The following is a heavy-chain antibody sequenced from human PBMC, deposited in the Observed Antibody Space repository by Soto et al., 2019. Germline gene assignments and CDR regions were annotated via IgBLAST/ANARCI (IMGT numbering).Heavy chain of an antibody. D-gene: IGHD4-17*01. CDR3: ARVYGDYYYCYGLAV. Sequence: EVQLVESGGGLVKPGGSMRLSCAASGFTFSSFSMSWVRQAPGKGLEWVSSISRDSSYIYYTDSLKGRVTISRDNAKNSLYLHMNSLSAEDTAVYYCARVYGDYYYCYGLAVWGQGTTVTVSS. V-gene: IGHV3-21*01. J-gene: IGHJ6*02. CDR1: GFTFSSFS. CDR2: ISRDSSYI.